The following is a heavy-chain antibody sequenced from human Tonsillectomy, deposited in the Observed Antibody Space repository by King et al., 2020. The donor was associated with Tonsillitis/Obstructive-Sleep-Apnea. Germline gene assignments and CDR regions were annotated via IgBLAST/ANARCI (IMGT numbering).Heavy chain of an antibody. D-gene: IGHD3-22*01. CDR1: GYTFTSYD. CDR3: ASDYYDSSGYYHGYFQH. J-gene: IGHJ1*01. CDR2: SRPYDGDT. Sequence: QLVQSGAEVKKPGASVKVSCKASGYTFTSYDITWVRQAPGQGLEWMGWSRPYDGDTNYAQKLQGRVTMTSDTSTTTAYMELRSLRSDDTAMYYCASDYYDSSGYYHGYFQHWGQGTLVTVSS. V-gene: IGHV1-18*01.